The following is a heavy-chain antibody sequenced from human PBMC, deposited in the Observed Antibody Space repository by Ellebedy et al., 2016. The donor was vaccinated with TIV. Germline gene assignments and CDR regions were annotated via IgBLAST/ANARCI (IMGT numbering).Heavy chain of an antibody. D-gene: IGHD5-24*01. CDR1: GFTVSSNY. CDR2: IYSGGST. CDR3: ARGRRGWPGLRGWFDP. Sequence: PGGSLRLSCAASGFTVSSNYMSWVRQAPGKGLEWVSVIYSGGSTYYADSVKGRFTISRDNSKNTLYLQMNSLRAEDTALYYCARGRRGWPGLRGWFDPWGQGTLVTVSS. V-gene: IGHV3-53*01. J-gene: IGHJ5*02.